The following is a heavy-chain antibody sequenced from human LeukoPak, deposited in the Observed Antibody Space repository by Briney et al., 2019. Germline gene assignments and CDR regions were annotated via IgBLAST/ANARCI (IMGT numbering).Heavy chain of an antibody. CDR1: GGSISSYY. CDR3: ACNWYYEGTDY. J-gene: IGHJ4*02. V-gene: IGHV4-59*08. CDR2: IYYSGST. Sequence: SETLSLTCTVSGGSISSYYWSWIRQPPGKGLEWIGYIYYSGSTNYNPSLKSRVTISVDTSKNQFSLKLSSVTAADTAVYYCACNWYYEGTDYWGQGTLVTVSS. D-gene: IGHD1-7*01.